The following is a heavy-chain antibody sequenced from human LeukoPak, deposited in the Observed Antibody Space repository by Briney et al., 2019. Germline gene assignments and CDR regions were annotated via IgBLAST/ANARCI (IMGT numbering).Heavy chain of an antibody. CDR3: ARVNSDGDYVGY. CDR2: IYYSGST. D-gene: IGHD4-17*01. Sequence: SETLSLTCTVSGGSISSSSYYWGWIRQPPGKGLEWIGSIYYSGSTYYNPSLKSRVTISVDTSKNQFSLKLSSVTAADTAVYYCARVNSDGDYVGYWGQGTLVTVSS. CDR1: GGSISSSSYY. J-gene: IGHJ4*02. V-gene: IGHV4-39*07.